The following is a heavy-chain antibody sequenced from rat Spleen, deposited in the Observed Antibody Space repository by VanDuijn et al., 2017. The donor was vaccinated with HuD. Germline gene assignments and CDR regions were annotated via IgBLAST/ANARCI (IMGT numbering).Heavy chain of an antibody. J-gene: IGHJ1*01. CDR2: MWSGGST. Sequence: QVQLKESGPGLVQPSETLSLTCTVPGFSLTSYNVHWVRQPPGKSLEWMGVMWSGGSTDYNSALKSRLSISRDTSKSQVFLKMNSLQTEDTATYYCAREGHWYFDFWGPGTMVTVSS. CDR3: AREGHWYFDF. V-gene: IGHV2-45*01. CDR1: GFSLTSYN.